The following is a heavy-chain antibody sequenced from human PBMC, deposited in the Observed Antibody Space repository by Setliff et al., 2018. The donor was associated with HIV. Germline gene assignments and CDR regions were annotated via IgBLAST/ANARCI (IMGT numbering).Heavy chain of an antibody. CDR3: AHKPRIIAAGTHYFDF. CDR2: IYWDDDP. D-gene: IGHD6-13*01. V-gene: IGHV2-5*02. CDR1: GFSLSCIGVG. Sequence: SGPTLVNTTQTLKLTCTFSGFSLSCIGVGVGWIRQPPGKALEWLALIYWDDDPRYNSSLKNRLTITKDTSKNQLVLTMTVMDPVDTATYYCAHKPRIIAAGTHYFDFWGQGTLVTVSS. J-gene: IGHJ4*02.